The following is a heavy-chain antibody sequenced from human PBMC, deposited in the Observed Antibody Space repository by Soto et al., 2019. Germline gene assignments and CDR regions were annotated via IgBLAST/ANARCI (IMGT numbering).Heavy chain of an antibody. CDR1: GGSFSGYY. Sequence: SETLSLTCAVYGGSFSGYYWSWIRKPPGKGLKWIGNINHSGSTYYNPSLKSRVTISVDTSKKQFSLKLSSVTAADTAVYYCASIRRGELLFLVLDYWGQGTLVTVSS. V-gene: IGHV4-34*01. CDR3: ASIRRGELLFLVLDY. J-gene: IGHJ4*02. D-gene: IGHD3-10*01. CDR2: INHSGST.